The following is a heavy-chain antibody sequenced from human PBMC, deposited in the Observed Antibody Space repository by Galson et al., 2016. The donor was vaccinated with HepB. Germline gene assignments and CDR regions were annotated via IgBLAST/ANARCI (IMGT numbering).Heavy chain of an antibody. CDR3: TTKLGFTYGLDY. CDR2: IKTVGGAT. J-gene: IGHJ4*02. Sequence: SLRLSCAASGFSFNSYDMNWVRQAPGKGLEWVGRIKTVGGATDYAAPVEGRFTISGDDSRNTLYLQMSSLKTEDTAVYYCTTKLGFTYGLDYWGQGTLVTVSS. CDR1: GFSFNSYD. D-gene: IGHD5-18*01. V-gene: IGHV3-15*01.